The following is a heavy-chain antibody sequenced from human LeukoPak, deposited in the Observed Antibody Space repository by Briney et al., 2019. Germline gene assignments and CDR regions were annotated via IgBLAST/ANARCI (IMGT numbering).Heavy chain of an antibody. CDR3: ARETPGYSYGLVDY. V-gene: IGHV1-2*02. CDR2: INPHSGGT. CDR1: GYTFTDYY. D-gene: IGHD5-18*01. J-gene: IGHJ4*02. Sequence: ASVKVSCKASGYTFTDYYMHWVRQAPGQGLEWMGWINPHSGGTDHAQKFQGRVTMTRDTSISTAYMELSRLRSDDTAVYYCARETPGYSYGLVDYWGQGTLVTVSS.